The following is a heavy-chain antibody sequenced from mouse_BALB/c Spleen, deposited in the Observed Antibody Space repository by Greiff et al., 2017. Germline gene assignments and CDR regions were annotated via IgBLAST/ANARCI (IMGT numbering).Heavy chain of an antibody. Sequence: VQLQQSGPELVKPGASVKISCKASGYSFTGYYMHWVKQSHVKSLEWIGRINPYNGATSYNQNFKDKASLTVDKSSSTAYMELHSLTSEDSAVYYCARDDGYPYYYAMDYWGQGTSVTGSS. CDR3: ARDDGYPYYYAMDY. V-gene: IGHV1-31*01. CDR2: INPYNGAT. D-gene: IGHD2-3*01. CDR1: GYSFTGYY. J-gene: IGHJ4*01.